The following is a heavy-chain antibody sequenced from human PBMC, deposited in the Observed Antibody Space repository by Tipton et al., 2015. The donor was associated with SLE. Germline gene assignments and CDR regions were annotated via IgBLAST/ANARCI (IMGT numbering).Heavy chain of an antibody. Sequence: TLSLTCSVSGDTIRSYSWSWVRQPAGKGLEWIGRMYTSGSTDYNPSLKSRVTMSVDTSKKQISLKLSLVTAADTAVYYRAGGRNGPGAFDIWGQGTMVTVSS. CDR2: MYTSGST. CDR1: GDTIRSYS. V-gene: IGHV4-4*07. CDR3: AGGRNGPGAFDI. D-gene: IGHD3-16*01. J-gene: IGHJ3*02.